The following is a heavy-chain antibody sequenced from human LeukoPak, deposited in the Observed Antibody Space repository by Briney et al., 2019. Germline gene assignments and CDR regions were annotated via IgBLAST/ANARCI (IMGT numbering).Heavy chain of an antibody. Sequence: PGGSLRLSCAASGFTFSSYAMSWVRQAPGKGLEWVSSISSSSSYIYYADSVKGRFTISRDNAKNSLYLQMNSLRAEDTAVYYCARDLYQLPLPDYWGQGTLVTVSS. CDR3: ARDLYQLPLPDY. V-gene: IGHV3-21*01. CDR2: ISSSSSYI. J-gene: IGHJ4*02. D-gene: IGHD2-2*01. CDR1: GFTFSSYA.